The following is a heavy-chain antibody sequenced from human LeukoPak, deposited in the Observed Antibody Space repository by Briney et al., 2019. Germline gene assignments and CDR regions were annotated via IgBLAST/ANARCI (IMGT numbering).Heavy chain of an antibody. V-gene: IGHV1-46*04. D-gene: IGHD3-10*01. J-gene: IGHJ5*02. Sequence: ASVKVSCKASRYTFTSYRIHWVRQAPGQGLEWMGIISPSDGSATYAQESQGRVTMTKDTSTSTVYMELSSLRSEVMAVYYCARGLGSGSYYGSWGQGTLVTVSS. CDR1: RYTFTSYR. CDR3: ARGLGSGSYYGS. CDR2: ISPSDGSA.